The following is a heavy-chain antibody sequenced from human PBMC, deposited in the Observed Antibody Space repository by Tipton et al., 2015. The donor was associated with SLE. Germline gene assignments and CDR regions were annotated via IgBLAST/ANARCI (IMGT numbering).Heavy chain of an antibody. Sequence: GLVKPSETLSLTCVVYGGSFSGYYWSWIRQPPGKGLEWVSAISGSGGSTYYADSVKGRFTISRDNSKNTLYLQMNSLRAEDTAVYYCAKDIAVAGREGDAFDIWGQGTMVTVSS. D-gene: IGHD6-19*01. CDR2: ISGSGGST. CDR1: GGSFSGYY. CDR3: AKDIAVAGREGDAFDI. V-gene: IGHV3-23*01. J-gene: IGHJ3*02.